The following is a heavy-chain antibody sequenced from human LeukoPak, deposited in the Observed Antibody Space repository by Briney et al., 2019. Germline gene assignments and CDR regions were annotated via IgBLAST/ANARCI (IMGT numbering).Heavy chain of an antibody. CDR1: GGSFSGYY. D-gene: IGHD3-9*01. Sequence: SETLSLTCAVYGGSFSGYYWSWIRQPPGKGLEWIGEINHSGSTNYNPSLKSRVTISVDTSKNQFSLKLSSVTAADTAVYYCARHGNDILTGYYNKRDQFPLGYYYYYMDVWGKGTTVTISS. J-gene: IGHJ6*03. CDR3: ARHGNDILTGYYNKRDQFPLGYYYYYMDV. V-gene: IGHV4-34*01. CDR2: INHSGST.